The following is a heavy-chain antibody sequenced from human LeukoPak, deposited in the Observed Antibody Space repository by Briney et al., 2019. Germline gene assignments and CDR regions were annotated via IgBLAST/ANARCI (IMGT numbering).Heavy chain of an antibody. V-gene: IGHV3-7*03. D-gene: IGHD2-2*02. CDR2: IKQDGSQK. J-gene: IGHJ5*02. CDR1: GFTFSSYW. CDR3: ARGVGFSGYCSSTSCYTLGWFDP. Sequence: GGSLILSCAASGFTFSSYWLSWVRQAPGKGLEWVANIKQDGSQKYYVDSVKGRFTISRDNAKNSLYLQMNSLRAEDTAVYYCARGVGFSGYCSSTSCYTLGWFDPWGQGTLVTVSS.